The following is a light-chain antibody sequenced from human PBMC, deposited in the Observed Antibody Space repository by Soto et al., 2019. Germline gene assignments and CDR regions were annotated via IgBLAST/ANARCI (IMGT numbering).Light chain of an antibody. CDR3: QQYHNWLSYT. Sequence: EIVMTQSPATLSVSPGERATLSCRASQSVSSNLAWYQQKPGQAPRLLIYGASTRATGIPARFSGSGSGTESTLTISSLKSEDFAVYYCQQYHNWLSYTFGQGTKLEIK. CDR1: QSVSSN. CDR2: GAS. J-gene: IGKJ2*01. V-gene: IGKV3-15*01.